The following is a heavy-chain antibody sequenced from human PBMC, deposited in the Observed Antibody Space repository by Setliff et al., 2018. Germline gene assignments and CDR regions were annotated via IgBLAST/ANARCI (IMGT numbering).Heavy chain of an antibody. CDR2: INTGGGSA. CDR3: AISSLSICSGGSCPNVFDV. V-gene: IGHV1-46*01. J-gene: IGHJ3*01. D-gene: IGHD2-15*01. Sequence: GASVKVSCKASGYIFTSYYMYWVRQAPGQGLEWMGTINTGGGSASIVDQFQGRVTMTRDTSTSTVYMEVNSLRSDDTAVYYCAISSLSICSGGSCPNVFDVWGPGTLVTVSS. CDR1: GYIFTSYY.